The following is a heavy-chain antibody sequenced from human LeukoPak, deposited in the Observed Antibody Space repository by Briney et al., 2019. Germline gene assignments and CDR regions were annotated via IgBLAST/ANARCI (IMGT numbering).Heavy chain of an antibody. CDR3: ARVRIMVRGGGMDV. J-gene: IGHJ6*04. V-gene: IGHV4-59*11. Sequence: SETLSLTCSVAGGSIRSHYWSWIRQPPGEGLEWIGYIHYSGSTNYNPSLTNRVTISVDTSNSQFSLKLISVTAADTAVYYCARVRIMVRGGGMDVWGKGTTVTVST. CDR1: GGSIRSHY. CDR2: IHYSGST. D-gene: IGHD3-10*01.